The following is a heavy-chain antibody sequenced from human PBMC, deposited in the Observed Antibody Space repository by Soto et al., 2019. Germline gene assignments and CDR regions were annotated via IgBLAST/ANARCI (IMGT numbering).Heavy chain of an antibody. CDR1: GGSISSYY. CDR2: IYYSGST. D-gene: IGHD2-15*01. J-gene: IGHJ4*02. Sequence: SETLSLTCTVSGGSISSYYWSWMRQPPGKGLEWIGYIYYSGSTNYNPSLKSRVTISVDTSKNQFSLKLSSVTAADTAVYYCARDRAATGYFDYWGQGTLVTVSS. V-gene: IGHV4-59*01. CDR3: ARDRAATGYFDY.